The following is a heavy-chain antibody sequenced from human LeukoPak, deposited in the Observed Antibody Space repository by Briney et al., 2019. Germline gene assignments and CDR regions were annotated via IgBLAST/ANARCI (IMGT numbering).Heavy chain of an antibody. J-gene: IGHJ5*02. CDR1: GYTFTGYY. D-gene: IGHD4-23*01. V-gene: IGHV1-2*02. Sequence: ASVKVSCKASGYTFTGYYMHWVRQAPGQGLEWMGWINPNSGGTNYAQKFQGRVTMTRDAPISTAYMELSRLRSDDTAVYYCARAPRTTTVVTHNWFDPWGQGTLVTVSS. CDR2: INPNSGGT. CDR3: ARAPRTTTVVTHNWFDP.